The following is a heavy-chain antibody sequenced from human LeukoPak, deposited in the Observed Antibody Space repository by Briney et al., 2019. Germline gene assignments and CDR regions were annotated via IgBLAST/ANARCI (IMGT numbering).Heavy chain of an antibody. CDR1: GASISNYY. CDR3: ARLGSYHDF. D-gene: IGHD1-26*01. J-gene: IGHJ4*02. CDR2: IHSSGGS. V-gene: IGHV4-4*09. Sequence: PSETLSLTCTVAGASISNYYWSWIRQTPEKGLEWMGHIHSSGGSSYYPSLKSRLTLSIDTSRNQLSLKLPSVTAADTPVYFCARLGSYHDFWGQGALVTVSS.